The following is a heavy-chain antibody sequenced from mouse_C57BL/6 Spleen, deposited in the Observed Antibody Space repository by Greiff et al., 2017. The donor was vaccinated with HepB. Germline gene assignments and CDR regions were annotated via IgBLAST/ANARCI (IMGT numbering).Heavy chain of an antibody. Sequence: VQLQQSGAELVKPGASVKLSCTASGFNIKDYYMHWVKQRTEQGLEWIGRIDPEDGDTKYAPKFQGKATITADASSNTAYLQLSSLTSDDTAVYYCALPYYGSSPDVWGTGTTVTVSS. CDR1: GFNIKDYY. D-gene: IGHD1-1*01. V-gene: IGHV14-2*01. CDR2: IDPEDGDT. CDR3: ALPYYGSSPDV. J-gene: IGHJ1*03.